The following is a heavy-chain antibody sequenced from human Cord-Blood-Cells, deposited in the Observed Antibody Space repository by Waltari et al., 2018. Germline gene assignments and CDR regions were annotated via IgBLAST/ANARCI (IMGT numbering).Heavy chain of an antibody. CDR1: GFSLSNARMG. Sequence: QVTLKESGPVLVKPTETLTLTCTVSGFSLSNARMGVSWIRQPPGKALEWLAHIFSNDEKSYSTSLKSRLTISKDTSKSQVVLTMTNMDPVDTATYYCARIRGEVEQWLVPYYFDYWGQGTLVTVSS. V-gene: IGHV2-26*01. CDR3: ARIRGEVEQWLVPYYFDY. CDR2: IFSNDEK. J-gene: IGHJ4*02. D-gene: IGHD6-19*01.